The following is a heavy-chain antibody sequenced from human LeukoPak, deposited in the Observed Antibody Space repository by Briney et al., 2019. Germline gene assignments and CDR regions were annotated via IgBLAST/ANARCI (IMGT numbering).Heavy chain of an antibody. J-gene: IGHJ6*02. Sequence: GGSLRLSCVASGFTFSSYGMHWVRQAPGKGLEWVAVISYDGSNKYYGDSVKGRFTISRDNSKNTLYLQMNSLRAEDTAVYYCAKDDYEDVWGRGTTVTVSS. CDR3: AKDDYEDV. CDR1: GFTFSSYG. V-gene: IGHV3-30*18. CDR2: ISYDGSNK. D-gene: IGHD4-17*01.